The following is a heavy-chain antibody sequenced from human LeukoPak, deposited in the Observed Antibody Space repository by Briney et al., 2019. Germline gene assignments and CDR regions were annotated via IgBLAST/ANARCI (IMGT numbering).Heavy chain of an antibody. V-gene: IGHV4-39*01. D-gene: IGHD6-13*01. Sequence: YPSETLSLTYTVSGGSISSSSYYWGWIRQPPGKGLEWIGSIYYSGSTYYNPPLKSRVTISVDTSKNQFSLKLSSVTAADTAVYYCARHSSSWPFDYWGQGTLVTVSS. CDR1: GGSISSSSYY. CDR3: ARHSSSWPFDY. CDR2: IYYSGST. J-gene: IGHJ4*02.